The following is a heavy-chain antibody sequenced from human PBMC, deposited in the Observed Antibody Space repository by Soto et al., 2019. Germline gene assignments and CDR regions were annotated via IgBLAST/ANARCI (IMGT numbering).Heavy chain of an antibody. CDR1: GGSISSGGYY. CDR2: IYYSGST. J-gene: IGHJ5*02. CDR3: ARGNWCDP. V-gene: IGHV4-31*03. Sequence: QVQLQESGPGLVKPSQTLSLTCTVSGGSISSGGYYWSWIRQHPGKGLEWIGYIYYSGSTYYNPSLKSRGTISVDASKHQFSLRMSAVTAADTAVYYCARGNWCDPWGQGTLVTVSS.